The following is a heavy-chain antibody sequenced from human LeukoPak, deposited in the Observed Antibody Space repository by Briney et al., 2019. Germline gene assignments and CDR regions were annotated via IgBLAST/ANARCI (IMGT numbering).Heavy chain of an antibody. CDR1: GFTFSTSW. J-gene: IGHJ3*02. CDR3: VRDSDYQRNSGGRYAHYDALDI. D-gene: IGHD2-21*01. Sequence: PGGSLRLSCAASGFTFSTSWMSWVRQAPGKGLEWVANIKADGSVKHYVDSMEGRLSISRDNARSSLYLQMNSLRAEDTAVYYCVRDSDYQRNSGGRYAHYDALDIWGHGTMVTVSS. CDR2: IKADGSVK. V-gene: IGHV3-7*01.